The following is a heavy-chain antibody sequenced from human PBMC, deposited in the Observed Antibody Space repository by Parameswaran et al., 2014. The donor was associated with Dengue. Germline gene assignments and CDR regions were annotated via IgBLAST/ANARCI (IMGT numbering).Heavy chain of an antibody. J-gene: IGHJ4*02. D-gene: IGHD6-19*01. CDR2: ISAYNGNT. Sequence: WVRQAPGQGLEWMGWISAYNGNTNYAQKLQGRVTMTTDTSTSTAYMELRSLRSDDTAVYYCARAAVAGPYDYWGQGTLVTVSS. V-gene: IGHV1-18*01. CDR3: ARAAVAGPYDY.